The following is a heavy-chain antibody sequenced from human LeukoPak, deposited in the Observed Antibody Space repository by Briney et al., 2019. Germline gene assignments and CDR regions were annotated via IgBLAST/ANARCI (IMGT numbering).Heavy chain of an antibody. J-gene: IGHJ4*02. V-gene: IGHV3-23*01. Sequence: GGSLRLSCAASGFTFSTYAMSWVRQAPGKGLEWVSGISDTGGTIFYADAVKGRFTISRDNSKNTLYLQMNSLITEDTAIYYCAKDPSGQYCTGGSCFSWGQGTLVTVSS. CDR2: ISDTGGTI. CDR1: GFTFSTYA. D-gene: IGHD2-15*01. CDR3: AKDPSGQYCTGGSCFS.